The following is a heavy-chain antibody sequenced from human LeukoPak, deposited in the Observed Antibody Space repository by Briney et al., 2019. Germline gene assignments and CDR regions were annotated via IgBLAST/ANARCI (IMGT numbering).Heavy chain of an antibody. V-gene: IGHV3-30-3*01. CDR1: GFTFSSYA. J-gene: IGHJ4*02. Sequence: PGGSLRLSCAASGFTFSSYAMHWVRQAPGKGLEWVAVISYDGSNKYYAGSVKGRFTISRDNSKNTLYLQMNSLRAEDTAVYYCARAYYDFWSGYYTTNYFDYWGQGTLVTVSS. CDR3: ARAYYDFWSGYYTTNYFDY. D-gene: IGHD3-3*01. CDR2: ISYDGSNK.